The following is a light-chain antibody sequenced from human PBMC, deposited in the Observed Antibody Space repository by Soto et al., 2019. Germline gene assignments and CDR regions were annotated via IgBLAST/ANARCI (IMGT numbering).Light chain of an antibody. J-gene: IGKJ1*01. CDR1: QGVSSSY. V-gene: IGKV3-20*01. CDR2: GAS. CDR3: QQYGSSPWT. Sequence: DIVLTQSPGTLSLSPGEGATLSCRASQGVSSSYLAWYQQKPGQAPRLLIYGASSRATGIPDRFSGSGFGTDFTLTISRLEPEDFAVYYCQQYGSSPWTFGQGTKVDIK.